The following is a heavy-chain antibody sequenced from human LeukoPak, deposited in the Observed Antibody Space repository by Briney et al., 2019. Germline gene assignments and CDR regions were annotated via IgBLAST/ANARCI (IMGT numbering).Heavy chain of an antibody. CDR1: GFTFSSYS. J-gene: IGHJ3*02. Sequence: GGSLRLSCAASGFTFSSYSMNWVRQAPGKGLEWVSSISSSSYIYYADSVKGRFTISRDNAKNSLYLQMNGLRAEDTAVYYCARVRYYDSSGLPDVFDIWGQGTMVTVSS. CDR3: ARVRYYDSSGLPDVFDI. D-gene: IGHD3-22*01. V-gene: IGHV3-21*01. CDR2: ISSSSYI.